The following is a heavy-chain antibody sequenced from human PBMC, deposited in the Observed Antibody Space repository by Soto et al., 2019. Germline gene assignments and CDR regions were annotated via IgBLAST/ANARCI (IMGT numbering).Heavy chain of an antibody. D-gene: IGHD1-26*01. CDR1: GGPISSGVYY. CDR2: MFYTVTT. CDR3: AGSPVGLVTIICFDY. Sequence: NLSDTRSLTCSFSGGPISSGVYYWSSIRQPPGTGLECIGYMFYTVTTYYNPSLKRRITTSKDTSKNQFSVRLTSATAADTAVYFCAGSPVGLVTIICFDYWGDGKLVTVYS. V-gene: IGHV4-30-4*02. J-gene: IGHJ4*01.